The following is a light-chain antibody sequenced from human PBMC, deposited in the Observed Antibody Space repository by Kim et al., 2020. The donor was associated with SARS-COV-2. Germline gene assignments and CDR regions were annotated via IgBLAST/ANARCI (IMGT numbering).Light chain of an antibody. Sequence: TLSLSPGERATLSCRASQSFSSYLAWYQQKPGQAPRLLIYDASNRATGIPARFSGSGSGTDFTLTISSLEPEDFALYYCQQRSNYAFGQGTKLEI. CDR1: QSFSSY. CDR2: DAS. J-gene: IGKJ2*01. CDR3: QQRSNYA. V-gene: IGKV3-11*01.